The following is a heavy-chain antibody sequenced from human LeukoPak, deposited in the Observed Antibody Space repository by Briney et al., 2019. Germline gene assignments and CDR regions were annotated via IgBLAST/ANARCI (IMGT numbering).Heavy chain of an antibody. D-gene: IGHD6-19*01. CDR2: IIPIFGTA. CDR1: GGTFSSYA. CDR3: ARDIRVVPYSSGWYDAFDI. J-gene: IGHJ3*02. V-gene: IGHV1-69*05. Sequence: GASVKVSCKASGGTFSSYAISWVRQAPGQGLEWMGGIIPIFGTANYAQKFQGRVTITTAESTSTAYMELSSLRSEDTAVYYCARDIRVVPYSSGWYDAFDIWGQGTMVTVSS.